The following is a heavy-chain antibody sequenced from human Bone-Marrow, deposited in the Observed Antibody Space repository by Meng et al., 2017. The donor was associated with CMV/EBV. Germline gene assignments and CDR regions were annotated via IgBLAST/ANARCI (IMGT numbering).Heavy chain of an antibody. V-gene: IGHV3-30*02. D-gene: IGHD3-3*01. CDR3: AKAPLSTIFGVVITFDY. CDR2: IRYDGSNK. J-gene: IGHJ4*02. Sequence: GGSLRLSCAASGFTFSSYSMHWVRQAPGKGLEWVAFIRYDGSNKYYADSVKGRFTISRDNSKNTLYLQMNSLRAEDTAVYYCAKAPLSTIFGVVITFDYWGQGTLVTVSS. CDR1: GFTFSSYS.